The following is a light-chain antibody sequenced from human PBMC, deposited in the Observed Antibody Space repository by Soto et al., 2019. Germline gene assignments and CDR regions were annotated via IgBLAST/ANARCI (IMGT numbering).Light chain of an antibody. J-gene: IGKJ1*01. CDR2: DAS. CDR1: RSVSSY. CDR3: QQYNNWPPA. V-gene: IGKV3D-15*01. Sequence: ESVLTQSPGTLSLSPGESATLSCRATRSVSSYLAWYQQKPGQAPRLLIYDASSRPTDIPARFSGSGSGTEFTLTISSLQSEDFAVYYCQQYNNWPPAFGQGTKVDIK.